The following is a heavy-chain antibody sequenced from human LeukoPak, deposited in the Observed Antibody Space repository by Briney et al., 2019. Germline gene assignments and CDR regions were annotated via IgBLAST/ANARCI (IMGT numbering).Heavy chain of an antibody. CDR2: IKEDGSEK. Sequence: GGSLRLSYEASGFTFSNYWMSWVRQTPGKGLEWVANIKEDGSEKNYVDSVEGRFTLSRDNAKNSLYLQMNGLRAEDTAVYYCARSGSDFDYWGQGTLVSVSS. D-gene: IGHD3-3*01. J-gene: IGHJ4*02. V-gene: IGHV3-7*01. CDR1: GFTFSNYW. CDR3: ARSGSDFDY.